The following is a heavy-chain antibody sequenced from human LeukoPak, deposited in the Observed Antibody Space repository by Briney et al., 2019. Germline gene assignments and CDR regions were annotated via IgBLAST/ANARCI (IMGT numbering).Heavy chain of an antibody. V-gene: IGHV1-18*01. CDR2: ISTFNGNT. CDR3: ARGSYYDY. Sequence: VASVKVSCKASSYTFNTYGISWVRQAPGQGLEWMGWISTFNGNTNYAQKLQGRVTMTTDTSTSTAYMELRSLRSDDTAVYYCARGSYYDYWGQGTLVTVSS. J-gene: IGHJ4*02. CDR1: SYTFNTYG.